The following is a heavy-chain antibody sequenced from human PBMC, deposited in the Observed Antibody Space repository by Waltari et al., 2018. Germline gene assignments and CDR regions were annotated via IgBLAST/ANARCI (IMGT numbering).Heavy chain of an antibody. CDR3: ARERPSIAAAGTGYFDY. CDR1: GYTFTGYY. CDR2: INPNSGGT. Sequence: QVQLVQSGAEVKKPGASVKVSCKASGYTFTGYYMHWVRQAPGQGLEWMARINPNSGGTNNAQKFQGRGTMTRDTSISTAYMELSRLRSDDTAVYYCARERPSIAAAGTGYFDYWGQGTLVTVSS. V-gene: IGHV1-2*06. D-gene: IGHD6-13*01. J-gene: IGHJ4*02.